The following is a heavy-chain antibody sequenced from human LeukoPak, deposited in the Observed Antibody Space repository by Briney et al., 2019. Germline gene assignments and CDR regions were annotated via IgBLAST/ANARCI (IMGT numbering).Heavy chain of an antibody. Sequence: GGSLRLSCAASGFTFSTYAMSWVRHTPGKGLEWVSGISSGGNAQYTDSVKGRFTVSRDNSKNTLHLQMDSLRAEDTAIYYCTKDRRQWVVPYFDSWGQGTVVTVSS. CDR1: GFTFSTYA. J-gene: IGHJ4*02. CDR2: ISSGGNA. CDR3: TKDRRQWVVPYFDS. D-gene: IGHD6-19*01. V-gene: IGHV3-23*01.